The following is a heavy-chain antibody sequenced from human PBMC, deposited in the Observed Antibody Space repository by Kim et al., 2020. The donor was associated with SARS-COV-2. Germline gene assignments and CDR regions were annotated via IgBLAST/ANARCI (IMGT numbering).Heavy chain of an antibody. Sequence: ASVKVSCKASGYTFTGYYMHWVRQAPGQGLEWMGWINPNSGGTNYAQKFQGRVTMTRDTSISTAYMELSRLRSDDTAVYYCASYRPTPSTYYYDSSGNYDMDVWGQGTTVTVSS. CDR1: GYTFTGYY. CDR3: ASYRPTPSTYYYDSSGNYDMDV. J-gene: IGHJ6*02. V-gene: IGHV1-2*02. CDR2: INPNSGGT. D-gene: IGHD3-22*01.